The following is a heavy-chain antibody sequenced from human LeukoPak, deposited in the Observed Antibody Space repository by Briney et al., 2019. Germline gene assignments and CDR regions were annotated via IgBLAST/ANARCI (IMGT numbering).Heavy chain of an antibody. CDR3: VRDPEALDY. J-gene: IGHJ4*02. V-gene: IGHV3-48*02. Sequence: PGGSVRLSCVASGFTFSSYRMNWVRQAPGEGLEWVSYISRGRTTIHYADSVKGRFTISRDNAKNSLYLQMNSLRDEDTAVYYCVRDPEALDYWGQGTLVTVSS. CDR1: GFTFSSYR. CDR2: ISRGRTTI.